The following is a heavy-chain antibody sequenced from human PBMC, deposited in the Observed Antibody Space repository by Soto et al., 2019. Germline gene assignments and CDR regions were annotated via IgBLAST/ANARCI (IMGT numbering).Heavy chain of an antibody. Sequence: QVQLQESGPGLVKPSGTLSLTCAVSGGSISSSNWWRWVRQPPGKGLEWIGEIYHSGTTNYNPSHKSPVTTTVDKSKNHFSLKLSPVTAADTAVYYCARVGYYYDSSGPYYYYYGMDVWGQGTTVTVSS. CDR1: GGSISSSNW. V-gene: IGHV4-4*02. CDR2: IYHSGTT. CDR3: ARVGYYYDSSGPYYYYYGMDV. J-gene: IGHJ6*02. D-gene: IGHD3-22*01.